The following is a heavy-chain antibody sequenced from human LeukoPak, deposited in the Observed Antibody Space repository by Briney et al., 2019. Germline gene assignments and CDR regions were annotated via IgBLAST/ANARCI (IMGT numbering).Heavy chain of an antibody. Sequence: GGSLRLSCAASGFTFSSFGMHWVRQAPGKGLEWVAVIWNDGSNNYYADSVKGRFTISRDNAKNTLYLQMNSLRPEDTAAYYCVSCMAYNCLDYWGQGTLVTVSS. CDR1: GFTFSSFG. V-gene: IGHV3-33*01. D-gene: IGHD5-24*01. CDR2: IWNDGSNN. J-gene: IGHJ4*02. CDR3: VSCMAYNCLDY.